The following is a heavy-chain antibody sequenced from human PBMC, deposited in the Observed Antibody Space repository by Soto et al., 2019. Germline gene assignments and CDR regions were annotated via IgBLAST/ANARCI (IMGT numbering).Heavy chain of an antibody. CDR1: GGSISSGGYY. CDR3: ARGRRGYSDY. V-gene: IGHV4-31*03. J-gene: IGHJ4*02. D-gene: IGHD5-18*01. Sequence: SETLSLTCTVSGGSISSGGYYWSWIRQHPGKGLEWIGYIYYSGSTYYNPSLKSRVTISVDTSKNQFSLKLSSVTAADTAVYYCARGRRGYSDYWGQGTLVTVSS. CDR2: IYYSGST.